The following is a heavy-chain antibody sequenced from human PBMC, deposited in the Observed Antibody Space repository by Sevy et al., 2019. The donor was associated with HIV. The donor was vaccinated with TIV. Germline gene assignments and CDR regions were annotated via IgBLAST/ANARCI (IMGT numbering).Heavy chain of an antibody. CDR1: GVTFNSYA. V-gene: IGHV1-69*13. Sequence: ASVKVSCKASGVTFNSYAFHWVRQAPGQGLEWMGGIIPMFGTTDYAQKFQGRVTISADESTSTVYMEQSSLRSEETAVYYCTRGVTKIIGGGYYFDYWGQGTLVTVSS. CDR2: IIPMFGTT. J-gene: IGHJ4*02. D-gene: IGHD3-22*01. CDR3: TRGVTKIIGGGYYFDY.